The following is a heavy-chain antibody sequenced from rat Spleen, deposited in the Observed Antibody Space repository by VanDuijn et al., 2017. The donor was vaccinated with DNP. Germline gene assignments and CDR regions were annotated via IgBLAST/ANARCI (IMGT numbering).Heavy chain of an antibody. J-gene: IGHJ2*01. D-gene: IGHD1-6*01. CDR3: ATEDYGYPFAY. CDR1: GFTFNEYG. V-gene: IGHV5S10*01. CDR2: IIYDGSGT. Sequence: EVQLVESGGGLVQPGRSLKLSCAASGFTFNEYGMAWVRQAPTKGLEWVATIIYDGSGTYHRDSVKGRFTISRDNAKSTLYLQMDSLRSEDTATYYCATEDYGYPFAYWGQGVMVTVSS.